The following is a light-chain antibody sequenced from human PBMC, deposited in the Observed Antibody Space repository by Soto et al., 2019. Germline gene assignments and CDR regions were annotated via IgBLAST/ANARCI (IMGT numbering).Light chain of an antibody. CDR3: QQYGSSPLT. CDR1: QSVSSHS. J-gene: IGKJ4*01. Sequence: EIVLTQSPGTLSLSPGERATLSCRASQSVSSHSLAWYQQKPRQAPRLLIYGTSSRATGIPARFSGSGSGTDFTLIISRLEPEDFAVYYCQQYGSSPLTFGGGTKVEIK. CDR2: GTS. V-gene: IGKV3-20*01.